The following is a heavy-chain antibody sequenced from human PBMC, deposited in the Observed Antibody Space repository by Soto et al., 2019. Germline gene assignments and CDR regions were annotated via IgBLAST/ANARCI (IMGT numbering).Heavy chain of an antibody. V-gene: IGHV3-30*18. CDR1: GFTFSSYG. J-gene: IGHJ4*02. D-gene: IGHD3-3*01. Sequence: QVQLVESGGGVVQPGRSLRLSCAASGFTFSSYGMHWVRQAPGKGREWVAVISYDGSNKYYADSVEGRFTISRDNSKNTLYLQMNSMRAEDTAVYYCAKEGTIFGVVIESNYFDYWGQGTLVTVSS. CDR2: ISYDGSNK. CDR3: AKEGTIFGVVIESNYFDY.